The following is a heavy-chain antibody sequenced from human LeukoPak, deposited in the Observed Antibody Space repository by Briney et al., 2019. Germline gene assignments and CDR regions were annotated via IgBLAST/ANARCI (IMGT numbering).Heavy chain of an antibody. Sequence: GGSLRLSCAASGFTFSSYAMHWVRQAPGKGLEWVAVISYDGSNKYYADSVKGRFTISRDNSKNTLYLQMNSLRAEDTAVYYCARDLQHIVVVTGGYYYYYMDVWGKGTTVTVSS. V-gene: IGHV3-30*04. D-gene: IGHD2-21*02. CDR2: ISYDGSNK. CDR1: GFTFSSYA. CDR3: ARDLQHIVVVTGGYYYYYMDV. J-gene: IGHJ6*03.